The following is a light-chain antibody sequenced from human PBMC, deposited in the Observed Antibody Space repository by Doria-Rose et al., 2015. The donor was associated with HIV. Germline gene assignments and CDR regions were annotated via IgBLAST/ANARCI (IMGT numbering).Light chain of an antibody. V-gene: IGKV4-1*01. CDR1: QSLLYTSKNY. CDR2: WAS. J-gene: IGKJ3*01. Sequence: DIRLTQSPESLGMSLGERPTFNCKSNQSLLYTSKNYLAWYQQKPGQPPKLLIYWASTRQSGVLARCSGGGSGTDFTLAISSLEAEDVAVYYCQQYYDTPSFGPGTTVDIK. CDR3: QQYYDTPS.